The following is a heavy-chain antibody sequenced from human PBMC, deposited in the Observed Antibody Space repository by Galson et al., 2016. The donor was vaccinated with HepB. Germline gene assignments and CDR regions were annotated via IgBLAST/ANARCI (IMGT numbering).Heavy chain of an antibody. D-gene: IGHD4-23*01. V-gene: IGHV6-1*01. J-gene: IGHJ2*01. CDR1: GDSVSSNSAA. CDR3: ARGNYWYFDL. CDR2: TYSRSKWYN. Sequence: CAISGDSVSSNSAAWYWIRQSPSRGLEWLGRTYSRSKWYNDYAVSVKSRITINPDTSKNQFSLQLNSVTPEDTAIYYCARGNYWYFDLWGRGTLVTVSS.